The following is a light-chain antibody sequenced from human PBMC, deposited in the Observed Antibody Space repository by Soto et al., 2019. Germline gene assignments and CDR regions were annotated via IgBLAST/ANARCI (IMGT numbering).Light chain of an antibody. CDR2: GAS. J-gene: IGKJ2*02. Sequence: EIVLTQSPGTLSLSPGERATLPCRASQSVSSNFLAWYQQKPGQDPKLLISGASRRATGIPDRFSGSGSGTDFTLTISRVEPEDFGVYSCQQYGSSPGTFGQGTKLEIK. CDR3: QQYGSSPGT. V-gene: IGKV3-20*01. CDR1: QSVSSNF.